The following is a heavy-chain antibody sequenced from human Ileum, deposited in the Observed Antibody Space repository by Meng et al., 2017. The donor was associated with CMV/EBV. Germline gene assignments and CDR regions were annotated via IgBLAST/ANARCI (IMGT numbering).Heavy chain of an antibody. CDR2: ISYDASLK. Sequence: GESLKISCAASGFTFSSYSMNWVRQAPGKGLEWVAVISYDASLKYYADSVKGRFAISRDNSKNTVYLQMISLRAEDAAVYYCARHSVLVTNYYYYGVDVWGQGTTVTVSS. CDR3: ARHSVLVTNYYYYGVDV. V-gene: IGHV3-30*03. CDR1: GFTFSSYS. D-gene: IGHD5/OR15-5a*01. J-gene: IGHJ6*02.